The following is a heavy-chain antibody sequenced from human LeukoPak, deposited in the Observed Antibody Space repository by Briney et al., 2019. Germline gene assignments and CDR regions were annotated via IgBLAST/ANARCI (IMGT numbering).Heavy chain of an antibody. Sequence: SETLSLTCTVSGGSISSHYWSWIRQPPGKGLEWIGYIYYSGSTNYNPSLKSRVTISVDTSKNQSSLKLSSVTAADTAVYYCARGHCSSTSCSRNWFDPWGQGTLVTVSS. CDR2: IYYSGST. J-gene: IGHJ5*02. V-gene: IGHV4-59*11. CDR1: GGSISSHY. D-gene: IGHD2-2*01. CDR3: ARGHCSSTSCSRNWFDP.